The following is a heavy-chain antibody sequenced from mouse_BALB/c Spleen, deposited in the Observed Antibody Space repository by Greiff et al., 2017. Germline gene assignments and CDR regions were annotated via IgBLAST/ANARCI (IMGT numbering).Heavy chain of an antibody. CDR3: ARHYYYYGSSYAHWYFDV. CDR2: ISDGGST. D-gene: IGHD1-1*01. J-gene: IGHJ1*01. V-gene: IGHV5-4*02. CDR1: GFTFSDYY. Sequence: EVMLVESGGGLVKPGGSLKLSCAASGFTFSDYYMYWVRQTPEKRLEWVATISDGGSTYYPDTVKGRFTISRDNAKNTLYLQMSSLKSEDTAMYYCARHYYYYGSSYAHWYFDVWGAGTTVTVSS.